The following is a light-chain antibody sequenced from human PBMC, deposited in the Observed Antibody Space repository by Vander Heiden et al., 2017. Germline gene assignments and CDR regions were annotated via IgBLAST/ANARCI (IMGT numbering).Light chain of an antibody. J-gene: IGLJ2*01. V-gene: IGLV1-40*01. CDR2: GNS. Sequence: QSVLTQPLSVSGAPGQRVTISCTGSSSNIEAGYDVHWYQQHPGTAPKLLIYGNSNRPSGVPDRFSGSKSGTSASLAITGLQAEDEADYYGQSYDSSLSALFGGGTKLTVL. CDR3: QSYDSSLSAL. CDR1: SSNIEAGYD.